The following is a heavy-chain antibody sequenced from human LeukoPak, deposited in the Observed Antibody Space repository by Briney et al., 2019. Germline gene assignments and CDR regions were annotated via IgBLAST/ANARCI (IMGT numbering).Heavy chain of an antibody. Sequence: PGGSLRLSCAASGYPFSSFWMHWVRHAPGKGLVWVSRINTEGRRTTYADSLKGRFTISRDNSKNTLYLQMNSLRPEDTAVYYCARERIYFGSGGDLTDARLFYYYGLDVWGQGTTVTVSS. CDR1: GYPFSSFW. CDR2: INTEGRRT. CDR3: ARERIYFGSGGDLTDARLFYYYGLDV. V-gene: IGHV3-74*01. D-gene: IGHD3-10*01. J-gene: IGHJ6*02.